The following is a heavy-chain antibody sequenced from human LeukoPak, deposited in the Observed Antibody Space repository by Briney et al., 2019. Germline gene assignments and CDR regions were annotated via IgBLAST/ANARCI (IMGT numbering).Heavy chain of an antibody. CDR3: ATYTEGYCTSANCYAGFDY. J-gene: IGHJ4*02. Sequence: ASVKVSCKVSGYSLTEISKYWVRQAPGKGLEWMGWISAYNGNPGYAQKFQGRVTMTTDTSTSTTYMELRSLRSDDTAVYYCATYTEGYCTSANCYAGFDYWGQGTLVTVSS. D-gene: IGHD2-2*01. CDR2: ISAYNGNP. CDR1: GYSLTEIS. V-gene: IGHV1-18*01.